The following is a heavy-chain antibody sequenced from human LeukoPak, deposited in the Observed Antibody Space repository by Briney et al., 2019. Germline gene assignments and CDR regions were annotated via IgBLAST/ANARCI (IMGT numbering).Heavy chain of an antibody. D-gene: IGHD3-10*01. J-gene: IGHJ4*02. Sequence: GGSLTLSCAASGFTFSSYAMSWVRQAPGKGLEWVSAISGSGGSTYYADSVKGRFTISRDNSKNTLYLQMNSLRAEDTAVYYCARGPAGRVRSSFDYWGQGTLVTVFS. CDR1: GFTFSSYA. CDR2: ISGSGGST. CDR3: ARGPAGRVRSSFDY. V-gene: IGHV3-23*01.